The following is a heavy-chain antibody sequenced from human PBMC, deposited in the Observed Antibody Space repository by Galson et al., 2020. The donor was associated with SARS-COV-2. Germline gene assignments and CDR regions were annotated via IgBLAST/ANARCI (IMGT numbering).Heavy chain of an antibody. CDR2: IYSSGTT. V-gene: IGHV3-53*01. CDR1: GFTVSSNY. D-gene: IGHD1-1*01. Sequence: GGSLRLSCAASGFTVSSNYMSWVRQAPGKGLEWVSIIYSSGTTYYADSVKGRFTISRDNSKNSLFLQMNSLRVEDTAVYYCARDSETGNWYLDLWGRGTLVTVSS. J-gene: IGHJ2*01. CDR3: ARDSETGNWYLDL.